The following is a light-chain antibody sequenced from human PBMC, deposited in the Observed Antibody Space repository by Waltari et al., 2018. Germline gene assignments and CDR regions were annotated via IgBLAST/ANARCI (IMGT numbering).Light chain of an antibody. Sequence: QSALTQPRSVSGSPGPSVTITCPGTRSDVGAYNYFSWYQQHPGKAPKLMIYDVSERPSGVPDRFSGSRSGNTASLTISGLQTEDEADYYCCSYAGAYTWVFGGGTKLTVL. CDR2: DVS. CDR3: CSYAGAYTWV. J-gene: IGLJ3*02. CDR1: RSDVGAYNY. V-gene: IGLV2-11*01.